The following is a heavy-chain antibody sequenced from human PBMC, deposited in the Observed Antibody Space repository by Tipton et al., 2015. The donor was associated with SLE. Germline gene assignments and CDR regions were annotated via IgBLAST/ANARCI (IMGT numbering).Heavy chain of an antibody. CDR2: IYHSGST. V-gene: IGHV4-38-2*02. CDR1: GDSISSGIYY. J-gene: IGHJ3*02. CDR3: ASHGTTADAFDI. Sequence: LRLSCTVSGDSISSGIYYWSWIRQPPGKGLEWIGSIYHSGSTYYNPSLKSRVTISVDTSKNQFSLKLSSVTAADTVVYYCASHGTTADAFDIWGQGTMVTVSS. D-gene: IGHD1-1*01.